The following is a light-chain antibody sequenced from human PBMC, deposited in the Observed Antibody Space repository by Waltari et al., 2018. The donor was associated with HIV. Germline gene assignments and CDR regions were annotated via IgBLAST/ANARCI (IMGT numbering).Light chain of an antibody. CDR3: QQYNKSPYT. J-gene: IGKJ2*01. CDR2: GAS. CDR1: QSISTNY. V-gene: IGKV3-20*01. Sequence: EIVLTQSPGTLSLSPGERATLSCRASQSISTNYLAWYQQKPGQAPRLHIYGASSRATGIPDRFSGGGSGTDFTLTISRLEPEDFAVYYCQQYNKSPYTFGQGTKLDIK.